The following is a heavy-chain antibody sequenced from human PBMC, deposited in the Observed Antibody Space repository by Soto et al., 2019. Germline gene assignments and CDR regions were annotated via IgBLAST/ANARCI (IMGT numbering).Heavy chain of an antibody. J-gene: IGHJ4*02. CDR3: ARDWSY. CDR1: GGSLSSNY. CDR2: INTSGSS. V-gene: IGHV4-4*07. Sequence: LTCIVSGGSLSSNYWSWVRRPAGKGLEWIGRINTSGSSSYNPSLKSRVTMSVDTSKNQFSLNLNSVTAADTAIYYCARDWSYWGRGSLVTVS.